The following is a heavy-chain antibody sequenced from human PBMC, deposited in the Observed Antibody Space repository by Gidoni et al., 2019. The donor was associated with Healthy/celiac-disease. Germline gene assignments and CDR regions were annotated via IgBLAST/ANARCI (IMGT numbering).Heavy chain of an antibody. CDR2: ISGSGGST. D-gene: IGHD3-3*01. J-gene: IGHJ4*02. CDR1: GCTFSSYA. Sequence: EVQLLESGGGLVQPGGSLRLSCAASGCTFSSYAMGWVRQAPGEGLEWVSAISGSGGSTYYADSVKGRFTISRDNSKNTLYLQMNSLRAEDTAVYYCAKPYYDFWSGYYIYYFDYWGQGTLVTVSS. CDR3: AKPYYDFWSGYYIYYFDY. V-gene: IGHV3-23*01.